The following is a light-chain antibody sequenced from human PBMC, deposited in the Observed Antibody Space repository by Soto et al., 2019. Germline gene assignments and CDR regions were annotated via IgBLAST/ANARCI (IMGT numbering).Light chain of an antibody. V-gene: IGLV2-14*01. CDR1: SSDVGGYNY. J-gene: IGLJ1*01. Sequence: QSALTQPASVSGSPGQSITMSCTGTSSDVGGYNYVSWYQQHPGKAPKLMIYEVSNRPSGVSNRFSGSKSGNTASLTISGLQAEDEADYYCSSYTSSSTPYVFGTGTKATVL. CDR2: EVS. CDR3: SSYTSSSTPYV.